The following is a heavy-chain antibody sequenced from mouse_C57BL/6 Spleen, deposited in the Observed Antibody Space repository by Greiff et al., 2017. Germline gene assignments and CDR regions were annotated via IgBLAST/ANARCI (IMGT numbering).Heavy chain of an antibody. D-gene: IGHD1-1*01. CDR2: ILPGSGST. CDR1: GYTFTGYW. V-gene: IGHV1-9*01. Sequence: QVQLQQSGAELMKPGASVKLSCKATGYTFTGYWIEWVKQRPGHWLEWIGEILPGSGSTNYNEKFKGKATFTADTSSNTAYMQLSSLTNEDSDIYYCAKGGATVVAKRPWDYFDYWGQGTTLTVSS. CDR3: AKGGATVVAKRPWDYFDY. J-gene: IGHJ2*01.